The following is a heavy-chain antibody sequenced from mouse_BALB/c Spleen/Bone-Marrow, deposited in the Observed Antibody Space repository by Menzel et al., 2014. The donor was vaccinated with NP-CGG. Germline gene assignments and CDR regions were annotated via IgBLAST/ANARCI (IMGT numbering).Heavy chain of an antibody. Sequence: QVHVKQSGAELGMPGASVKMSCKASGYTFTDNWIYWVKQRPGQGLEWIGAIDTSDSYTNYNQKLMGKASLTADASSSTAYVQVSSLTSDDSAVYYCARGGHDFSLDYWGQGTSVTVSS. D-gene: IGHD2-4*01. CDR3: ARGGHDFSLDY. CDR1: GYTFTDNW. J-gene: IGHJ4*01. V-gene: IGHV1-69*01. CDR2: IDTSDSYT.